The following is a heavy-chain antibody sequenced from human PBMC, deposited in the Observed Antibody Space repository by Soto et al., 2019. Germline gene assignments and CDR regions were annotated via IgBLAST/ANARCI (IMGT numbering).Heavy chain of an antibody. Sequence: SETLSLTCAVYGGFVTSGSYYWSWIRQPPGKGLEWIGEMSHSGGTHFNPSLKSRVTISVDTSKNQFTLKMSSVTAADTALYYCSRVERGTATTVVDAFDIWGPGTMDTVSS. V-gene: IGHV4-34*01. CDR2: MSHSGGT. J-gene: IGHJ3*02. D-gene: IGHD1-1*01. CDR3: SRVERGTATTVVDAFDI. CDR1: GGFVTSGSYY.